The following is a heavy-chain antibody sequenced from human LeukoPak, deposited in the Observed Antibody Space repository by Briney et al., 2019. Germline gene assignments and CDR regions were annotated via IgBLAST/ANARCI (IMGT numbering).Heavy chain of an antibody. V-gene: IGHV1-2*02. CDR3: ARVMGGLVIAAFDI. Sequence: GASVKVSCKASGYTVTGYYMHWVRQAPGQGLEWMGWLNPNSGGTNYAQKFQGRVTMTRDTSISTAYMELSRLRSDDTAVYYCARVMGGLVIAAFDIWGQGTMVTVSS. J-gene: IGHJ3*02. CDR2: LNPNSGGT. CDR1: GYTVTGYY. D-gene: IGHD3-3*01.